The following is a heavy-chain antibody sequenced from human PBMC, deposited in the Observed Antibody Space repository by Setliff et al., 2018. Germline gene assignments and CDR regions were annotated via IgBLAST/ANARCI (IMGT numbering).Heavy chain of an antibody. V-gene: IGHV1-2*04. J-gene: IGHJ6*03. CDR3: ARVRPPGAYDFGSGYYTDEYYYYMDV. Sequence: ASVKVSCKASGYTFTGYYMHWVRQAPGQGLEWMGWINPNSGGTNYAQKFKGWVTMTRDTSISTAYMELRSLRSDDTAVYYCARVRPPGAYDFGSGYYTDEYYYYMDVWGKGTTVTVSS. CDR1: GYTFTGYY. D-gene: IGHD3-3*01. CDR2: INPNSGGT.